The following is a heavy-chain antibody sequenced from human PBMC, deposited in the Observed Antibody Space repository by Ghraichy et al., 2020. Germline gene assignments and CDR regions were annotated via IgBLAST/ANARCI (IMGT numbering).Heavy chain of an antibody. Sequence: GGSLRLSCAASGFTFSSYGMHWVRQAPGKGLEWVAVIWYDGSNKYYADSVKGRFTISRDNYKNTLYLQMNSLRAEDTAVYYCARENSGYGDYVPFDYWGQGTLVTVPS. V-gene: IGHV3-33*01. CDR3: ARENSGYGDYVPFDY. D-gene: IGHD4-17*01. J-gene: IGHJ4*02. CDR1: GFTFSSYG. CDR2: IWYDGSNK.